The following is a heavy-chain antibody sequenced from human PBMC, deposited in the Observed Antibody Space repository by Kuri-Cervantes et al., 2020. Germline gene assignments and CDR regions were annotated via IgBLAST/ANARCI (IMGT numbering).Heavy chain of an antibody. CDR1: GFTFSSYA. D-gene: IGHD3-22*01. J-gene: IGHJ4*02. Sequence: GESLKISCAASGFTFSSYAMHWVRQAPGKGLEWVAVISYDGSNKYYADSVKGRFTISRDNYNNTLYLQMNSLRAEDTAVYYCARSSYYYDSSGYYYGDYWGQGTLVTVSS. V-gene: IGHV3-30-3*01. CDR2: ISYDGSNK. CDR3: ARSSYYYDSSGYYYGDY.